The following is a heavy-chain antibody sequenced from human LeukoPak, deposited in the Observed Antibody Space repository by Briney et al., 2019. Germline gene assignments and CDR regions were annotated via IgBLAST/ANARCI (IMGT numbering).Heavy chain of an antibody. J-gene: IGHJ5*02. Sequence: SETLSLTCTVSGGSIRSYYWSWIRQPPGKGLEWIGEINHSGSTDYNPSLKSRVTISVDTSKNQFSLKLSSVTAADTAVYYCARGGSYYYGSGSYPNWFDPWGQGTLVTVSS. CDR2: INHSGST. CDR3: ARGGSYYYGSGSYPNWFDP. D-gene: IGHD3-10*01. CDR1: GGSIRSYY. V-gene: IGHV4-34*01.